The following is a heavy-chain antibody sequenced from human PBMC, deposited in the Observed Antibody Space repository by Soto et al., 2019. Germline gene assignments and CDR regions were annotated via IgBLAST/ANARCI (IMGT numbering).Heavy chain of an antibody. V-gene: IGHV3-23*01. CDR2: ISGSGGST. CDR1: GFTFSGYA. Sequence: GGSLRLSCAASGFTFSGYAMSWVRQAPGKGLEWVSAISGSGGSTYYADSVKGRFTISRDNSKNTLYLQMNSLRAEDTAVYYCAKGASSGLRYNWFDPWGQGTLVTVSS. D-gene: IGHD3-22*01. J-gene: IGHJ5*02. CDR3: AKGASSGLRYNWFDP.